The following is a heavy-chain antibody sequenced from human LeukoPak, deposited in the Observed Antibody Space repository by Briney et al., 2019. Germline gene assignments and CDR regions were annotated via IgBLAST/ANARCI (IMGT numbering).Heavy chain of an antibody. CDR2: IYYSGST. CDR1: GGSISSGDYY. V-gene: IGHV4-30-4*08. Sequence: SETLSLTCTVSGGSISSGDYYWSWIRQPPGKGPEWIGYIYYSGSTYYNPPLKSRVTISVDTSKNQFSLKLSSVTAADTAVYYCARVNTATLPFDYWGQGTLVTVSS. J-gene: IGHJ4*02. D-gene: IGHD5-18*01. CDR3: ARVNTATLPFDY.